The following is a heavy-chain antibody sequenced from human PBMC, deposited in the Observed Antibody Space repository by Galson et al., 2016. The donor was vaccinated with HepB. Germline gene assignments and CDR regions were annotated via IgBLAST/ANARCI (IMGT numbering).Heavy chain of an antibody. CDR2: VYSNGAT. Sequence: TLSLTCSVSGGSIGSGSHFWSWVRQRAGKGLEWIGRVYSNGATNYNPSLESRVTISVDVSKNQVYLNLTSVTAADTALYFCAREILSLNWFDLWGQGTLATVSS. D-gene: IGHD2-15*01. J-gene: IGHJ5*02. V-gene: IGHV4-61*02. CDR1: GGSIGSGSHF. CDR3: AREILSLNWFDL.